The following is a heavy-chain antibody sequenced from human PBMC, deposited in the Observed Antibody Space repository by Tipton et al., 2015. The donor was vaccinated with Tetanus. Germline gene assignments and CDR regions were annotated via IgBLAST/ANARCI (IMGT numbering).Heavy chain of an antibody. V-gene: IGHV3-48*01. Sequence: SGFTLRTYSMNWVRQAPGKGLEWISYISTTSNTIYYADSVRGRFTISRDNANNLLYLQMSSLRREDTAVYSCARGMAEASNCGGDCYSDYWGQGTLVTVSSGMDVWGQGTTVTVSS. CDR2: ISTTSNTI. D-gene: IGHD2-21*02. J-gene: IGHJ6*02. CDR3: ARGMAEASNCGGDCYSDYWGQGTLVTVSSGMDV. CDR1: GFTLRTYS.